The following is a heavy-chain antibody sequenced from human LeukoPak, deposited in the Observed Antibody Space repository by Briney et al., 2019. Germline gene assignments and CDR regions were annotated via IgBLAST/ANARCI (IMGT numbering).Heavy chain of an antibody. J-gene: IGHJ4*02. CDR3: AREVVSMIEVGYFDS. V-gene: IGHV4-31*03. CDR1: GGSISSGGYY. D-gene: IGHD3-22*01. Sequence: SETLSLTCNVSGGSISSGGYYWNWIRQHPGKGLEWIGHIYYSEYTYYNPSLRSRVSISVDTSKNQFSLRLNSVSVADTAVYYCAREVVSMIEVGYFDSWGQGTLVTVSS. CDR2: IYYSEYT.